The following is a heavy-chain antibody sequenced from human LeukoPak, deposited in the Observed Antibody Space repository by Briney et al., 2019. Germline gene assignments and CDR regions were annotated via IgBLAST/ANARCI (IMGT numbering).Heavy chain of an antibody. CDR2: IYTSGST. CDR1: GGSISSYY. Sequence: SKTLSLTCTVSGGSISSYYWSWIRQPPGKGLEWIGYIYTSGSTNYNPSLKSRVTISVDTSKNQFSLKLCSVTAADTAVYYCARNYYDSSGAYFDYWGQGTLVTVSS. D-gene: IGHD3-22*01. V-gene: IGHV4-4*09. CDR3: ARNYYDSSGAYFDY. J-gene: IGHJ4*02.